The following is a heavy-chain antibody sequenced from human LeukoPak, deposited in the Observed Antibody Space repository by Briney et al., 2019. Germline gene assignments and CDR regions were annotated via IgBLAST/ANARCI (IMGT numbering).Heavy chain of an antibody. V-gene: IGHV4-39*01. J-gene: IGHJ4*02. Sequence: SETLSLTCTVSGGSISSSSYYWGWIRQPPGKGLEWIGSIYYSGSTYYNPSLKSRVTISVDTSKNQFSLKLSSVTAADTAVYYCARQGGYQYYFDYWGQGTLVTVS. CDR2: IYYSGST. CDR1: GGSISSSSYY. CDR3: ARQGGYQYYFDY. D-gene: IGHD1-26*01.